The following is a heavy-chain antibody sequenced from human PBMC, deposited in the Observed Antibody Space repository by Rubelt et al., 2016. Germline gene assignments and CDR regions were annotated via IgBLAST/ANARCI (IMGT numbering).Heavy chain of an antibody. J-gene: IGHJ4*02. D-gene: IGHD6-13*01. CDR1: GYSISSGYY. Sequence: QVQLQESGPGLVKPSETLSLTCTVSGYSISSGYYWGWIRQPPGKGLEWIGSVQHSGKTYSNPPLNSRVIISVDTSKNQFSRKLSSVTAADTAVYYCARVRLAAAGDYWGQGTLVTVSS. CDR2: VQHSGKT. V-gene: IGHV4-38-2*02. CDR3: ARVRLAAAGDY.